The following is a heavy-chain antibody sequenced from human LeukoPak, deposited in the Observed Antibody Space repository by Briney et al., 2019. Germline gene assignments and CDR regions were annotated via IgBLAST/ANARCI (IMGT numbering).Heavy chain of an antibody. CDR2: IYYSGST. CDR3: ARYSSSSGPTYYFDY. Sequence: SETLSLTSTVSGGSISSYYWSWIRQPPGKGLEWIGYIYYSGSTNYNPSLKSRVTISVDTSKNQFSLKLSSVTAADTAVYYCARYSSSSGPTYYFDYWGQGTLVTVSS. J-gene: IGHJ4*02. D-gene: IGHD6-6*01. V-gene: IGHV4-59*01. CDR1: GGSISSYY.